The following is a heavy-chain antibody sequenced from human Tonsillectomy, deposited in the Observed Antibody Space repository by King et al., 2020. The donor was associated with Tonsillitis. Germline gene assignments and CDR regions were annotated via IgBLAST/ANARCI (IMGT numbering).Heavy chain of an antibody. D-gene: IGHD7-27*01. CDR1: RYSFTSYW. CDR3: ARHPPQLTGDDAFDI. Sequence: VQLVESGAEVKKPAESLRISCKGSRYSFTSYWISWVRQMPGKGLEWMGRIDPSDSYTIYSPSFQGHVTISADKSLSTAYLQRSSLKASDTAMYFCARHPPQLTGDDAFDIWGQGTMVTVSS. CDR2: IDPSDSYT. V-gene: IGHV5-10-1*03. J-gene: IGHJ3*02.